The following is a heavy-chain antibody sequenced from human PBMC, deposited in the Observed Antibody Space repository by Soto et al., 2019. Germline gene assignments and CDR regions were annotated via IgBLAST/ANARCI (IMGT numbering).Heavy chain of an antibody. CDR3: AKGGCLGSGCIVV. V-gene: IGHV3-30*18. D-gene: IGHD1-26*01. Sequence: QVQLVESGGGVVQPGRSLRLSCAASGFTFSSYGMHWVRQAPGKGLEWVAVISYDGSNKYYADSVKGRFTISRDNSKNTLYLQMNSLRAEDTAVYYCAKGGCLGSGCIVVWGQGTTVTVSS. J-gene: IGHJ6*02. CDR2: ISYDGSNK. CDR1: GFTFSSYG.